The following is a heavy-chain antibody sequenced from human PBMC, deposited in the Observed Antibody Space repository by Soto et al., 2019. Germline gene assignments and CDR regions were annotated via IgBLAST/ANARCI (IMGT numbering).Heavy chain of an antibody. J-gene: IGHJ6*03. CDR2: ITTSGGNT. CDR3: AGRYCTNGVCYTNYYYYIDV. CDR1: GFTFSTYA. D-gene: IGHD2-8*01. V-gene: IGHV3-23*01. Sequence: VQLLESGGGLVQPGGSLRLSCAASGFTFSTYAMSWVRQAPGKGLEWASTITTSGGNTYYADSVQGRFTISRDNSKHTLYLQMNSLRAEDTAVYYCAGRYCTNGVCYTNYYYYIDVWGKGTTVTVSS.